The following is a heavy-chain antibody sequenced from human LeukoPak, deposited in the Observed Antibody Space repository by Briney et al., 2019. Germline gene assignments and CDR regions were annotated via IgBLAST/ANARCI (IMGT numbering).Heavy chain of an antibody. V-gene: IGHV1-69*04. J-gene: IGHJ4*02. D-gene: IGHD3-9*01. CDR3: ARGPVLRYFDWLSHFDY. Sequence: SVKVSCKASGGTFSSYAISWVRQAPGQGLEWMGRIIPILGIANYAQKFQGRVTITADKSTSTAYMELSSLRSEDTAVYYCARGPVLRYFDWLSHFDYWGQGTLVTVSS. CDR1: GGTFSSYA. CDR2: IIPILGIA.